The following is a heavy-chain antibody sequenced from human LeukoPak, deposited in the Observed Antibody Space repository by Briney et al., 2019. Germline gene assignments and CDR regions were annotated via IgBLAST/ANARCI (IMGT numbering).Heavy chain of an antibody. D-gene: IGHD3-10*01. J-gene: IGHJ4*02. V-gene: IGHV3-33*06. Sequence: GRSLRLSCAASGFTFSSYGMHWVRQAPGKGLEWVGVIWYDGSNKYYADSVKGRFTISRDNSKNTLYLQMNSLRAEDTAVYYCAKDQGILGAADYWGQGTLVTVSS. CDR3: AKDQGILGAADY. CDR1: GFTFSSYG. CDR2: IWYDGSNK.